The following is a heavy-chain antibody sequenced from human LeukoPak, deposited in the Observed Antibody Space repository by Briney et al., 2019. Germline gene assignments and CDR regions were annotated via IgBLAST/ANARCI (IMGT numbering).Heavy chain of an antibody. CDR1: GYTFTGCY. D-gene: IGHD5-24*01. J-gene: IGHJ4*02. Sequence: ASVKVSCKASGYTFTGCYIYWVRQAPGQGLEWMGWINPISGGTNYAEKFQGRVTTTRDTSINTAYMEVTRLTSDDTAVYYCAREDGSFDCWGQGTLVIVSS. V-gene: IGHV1-2*02. CDR2: INPISGGT. CDR3: AREDGSFDC.